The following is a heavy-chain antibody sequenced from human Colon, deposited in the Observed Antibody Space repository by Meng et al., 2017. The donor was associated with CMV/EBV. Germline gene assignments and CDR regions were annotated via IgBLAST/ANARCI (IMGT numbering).Heavy chain of an antibody. CDR1: GFTFNRNS. J-gene: IGHJ4*02. CDR3: ARDTISGVVAFDY. CDR2: INGVGDTT. V-gene: IGHV3-23*01. D-gene: IGHD3-3*01. Sequence: GGSLRLSCAASGFTFNRNSMSWVRQAPGKGLEWVSGINGVGDTTYYADSVKGRFTISRDNGKNLLYLQMNDLRAEDTGVYYCARDTISGVVAFDYWGQGTLVTVSS.